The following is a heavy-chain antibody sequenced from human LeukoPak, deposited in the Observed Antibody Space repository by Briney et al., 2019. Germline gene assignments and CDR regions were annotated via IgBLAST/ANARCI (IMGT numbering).Heavy chain of an antibody. CDR3: ATSRPYSGYDLAAFDI. CDR1: GYTLTELS. D-gene: IGHD5-12*01. CDR2: FDPEDGET. Sequence: ASVKVSCKVSGYTLTELSMHWVRQDLVKGLVWIEVFDPEDGETIYAQKFQGRVTMTEDTSTDTAYMELSSLRSEDTAVYYCATSRPYSGYDLAAFDIWGQGTMVTVSS. V-gene: IGHV1-24*01. J-gene: IGHJ3*02.